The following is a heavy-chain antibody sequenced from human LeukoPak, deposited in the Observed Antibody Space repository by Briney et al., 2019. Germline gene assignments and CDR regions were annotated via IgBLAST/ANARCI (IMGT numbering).Heavy chain of an antibody. CDR2: ISSSGSTI. CDR3: ARQEARNYYYEGLDY. V-gene: IGHV3-48*03. CDR1: GFTFSSYE. D-gene: IGHD3-22*01. J-gene: IGHJ4*02. Sequence: GGSLRLSCAASGFTFSSYEMNWVRQAPGKGLEWVSYISSSGSTIYYADSVKGRFTIDGDNSKNTVYLQMNSLRPDDTAIYFCARQEARNYYYEGLDYWGQGNLVTVSS.